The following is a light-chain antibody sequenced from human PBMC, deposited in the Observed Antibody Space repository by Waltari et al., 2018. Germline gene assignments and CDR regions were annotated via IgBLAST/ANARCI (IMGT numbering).Light chain of an antibody. CDR3: QHYVTSPPWT. CDR2: GSS. Sequence: EIILTQSPGTLALSPGESATLSCRASQSVSGNLVWYQHKPGQAPRLLISGSSQRATGIPDRVSGSASGTDFTLTLSRLEPEDFAVYYCQHYVTSPPWTFGQGTKVEFK. V-gene: IGKV3-20*01. J-gene: IGKJ1*01. CDR1: QSVSGN.